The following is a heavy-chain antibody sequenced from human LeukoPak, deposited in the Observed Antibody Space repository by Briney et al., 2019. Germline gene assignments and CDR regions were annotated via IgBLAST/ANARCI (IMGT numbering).Heavy chain of an antibody. CDR1: GYSISSGYY. J-gene: IGHJ6*03. CDR3: ASPPIKAVAGYMDV. CDR2: IYHSGST. Sequence: SETLSLTCTVSGYSISSGYYWGWIRQPPGKGLEWIGSIYHSGSTYYNPSLKSRVTISVDTSKNQFSLKLSSVTAADTAVYYCASPPIKAVAGYMDVWGKGTTVTVSS. V-gene: IGHV4-38-2*02. D-gene: IGHD6-19*01.